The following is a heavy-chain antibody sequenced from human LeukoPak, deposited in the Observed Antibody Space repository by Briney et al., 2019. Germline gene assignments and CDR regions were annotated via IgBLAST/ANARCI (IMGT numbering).Heavy chain of an antibody. V-gene: IGHV1-69*01. CDR3: ARDIIAARPRSGY. CDR2: IIPIFGTA. J-gene: IGHJ4*02. D-gene: IGHD6-6*01. CDR1: GGTFSSYA. Sequence: SVKVSCKASGGTFSSYAISWVRQAPGQGLEWMGGIIPIFGTANYAQKFQGRVTITADESTSTAYMELSSLRSEDTAVYYCARDIIAARPRSGYWGQGTLVTVSS.